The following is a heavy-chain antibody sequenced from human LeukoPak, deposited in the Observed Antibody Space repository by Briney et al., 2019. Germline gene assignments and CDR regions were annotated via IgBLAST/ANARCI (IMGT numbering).Heavy chain of an antibody. V-gene: IGHV5-51*01. CDR1: GYSFSTHW. D-gene: IGHD2-8*01. J-gene: IGHJ5*02. CDR2: IYPSDSHT. CDR3: ARLNGFSHWFDP. Sequence: GESLKISCQGAGYSFSTHWVAWVRQMPGKGLEWMGIIYPSDSHTKYSPSFQGQVTISADKTIRTAYLQWSSLKASDTAMYYCARLNGFSHWFDPWGQGTLVTVSS.